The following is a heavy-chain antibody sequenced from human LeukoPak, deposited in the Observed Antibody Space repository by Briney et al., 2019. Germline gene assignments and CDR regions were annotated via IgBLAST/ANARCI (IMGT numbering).Heavy chain of an antibody. J-gene: IGHJ4*02. CDR1: GYTFTSYA. V-gene: IGHV7-4-1*02. D-gene: IGHD3-22*01. CDR2: INTNTGNP. Sequence: ASVKVSCKASGYTFTSYAMNWVRQAPGQGLEWMGWINTNTGNPTYAQGFTGRFVFSLDTSVSTAYLQISSLKAEDTAVYYCARDRGYYDSSGYYFFDYWGQGTLVTVSS. CDR3: ARDRGYYDSSGYYFFDY.